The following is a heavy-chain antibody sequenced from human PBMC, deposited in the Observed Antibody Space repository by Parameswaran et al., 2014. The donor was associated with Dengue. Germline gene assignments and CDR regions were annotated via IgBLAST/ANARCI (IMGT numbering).Heavy chain of an antibody. V-gene: IGHV1-2*02. D-gene: IGHD4-17*01. CDR3: ARDLTKATSGDF. J-gene: IGHJ4*02. Sequence: VRQAPGQGLEWMAWINPNSGDTNYGQHFQGRITVTSDTSVTTVYMELDRLRSDDTAVYYCARDLTKATSGDFWGQGTLVTVSS. CDR2: INPNSGDT.